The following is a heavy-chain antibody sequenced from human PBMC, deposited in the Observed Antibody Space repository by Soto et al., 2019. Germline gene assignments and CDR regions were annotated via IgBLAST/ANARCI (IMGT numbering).Heavy chain of an antibody. J-gene: IGHJ6*02. V-gene: IGHV4-59*01. CDR1: GGSISGYY. CDR3: ARDLWGYCGTDCYPLDV. D-gene: IGHD2-21*02. Sequence: SETLSLTCTVSGGSISGYYWSWIRQPPGKGLEWIGYMYNTGSTVYNPSFKSRVTISVDTSKNQFSLKMNTVTAADTAVYYCARDLWGYCGTDCYPLDVWGQGTTVTVSS. CDR2: MYNTGST.